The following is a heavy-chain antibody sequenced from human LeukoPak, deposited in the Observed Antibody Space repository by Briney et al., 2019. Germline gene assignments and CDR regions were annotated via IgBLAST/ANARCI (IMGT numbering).Heavy chain of an antibody. CDR3: AKGRVVAGTKSLMYHWLDP. CDR2: INPNTGGA. D-gene: IGHD6-19*01. Sequence: ASVKVSCKAFGYTFTGYYIHWVRQAPGQGLEWMGWINPNTGGAKYAQKFQGRVTMTRDTSITTTYMGLSRLSSDDTAVYYCAKGRVVAGTKSLMYHWLDPWGQGTLVTVSS. V-gene: IGHV1-2*02. CDR1: GYTFTGYY. J-gene: IGHJ5*02.